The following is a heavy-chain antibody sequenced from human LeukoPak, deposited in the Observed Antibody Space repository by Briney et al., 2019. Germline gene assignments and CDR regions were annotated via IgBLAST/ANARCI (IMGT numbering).Heavy chain of an antibody. D-gene: IGHD2-2*01. V-gene: IGHV1-69*04. CDR2: IITILGIA. J-gene: IGHJ4*02. Sequence: SVKVSCKASGGTFSSYAISWVRQAPGQGLEWMGRIITILGIANYAQKFQGRVTITADKSTSTAYMELSSLRSEDTAVYYCARAYQLLLGYYFDYWGQGTLVTVSS. CDR3: ARAYQLLLGYYFDY. CDR1: GGTFSSYA.